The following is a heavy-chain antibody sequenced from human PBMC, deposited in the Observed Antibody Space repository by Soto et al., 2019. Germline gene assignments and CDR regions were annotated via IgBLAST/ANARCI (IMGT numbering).Heavy chain of an antibody. J-gene: IGHJ4*02. Sequence: PGGSLRLSCAASGFTFSSYAMSWVRQAPGKGLKWVSAISGSGGSTYYADSVKGRFTISRDNSKSTLYLQMSSLRAEDTAVYYCAKRWHCSTTSCYGFDYWGQGTLVTVSS. CDR2: ISGSGGST. CDR3: AKRWHCSTTSCYGFDY. CDR1: GFTFSSYA. V-gene: IGHV3-23*01. D-gene: IGHD2-2*01.